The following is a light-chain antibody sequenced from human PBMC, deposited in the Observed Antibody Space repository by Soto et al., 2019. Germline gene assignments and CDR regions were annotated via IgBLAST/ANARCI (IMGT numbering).Light chain of an antibody. Sequence: EIVLTQSPGTLSLSSGERATLSCRASQSVSSSYLAWYQQKPGQAPRLLIYGASSRATGIPDRFSGSGSGTDFTLTITRLEPEDFAVYYCQQYGGSPTFGQGTKVDIK. CDR3: QQYGGSPT. J-gene: IGKJ1*01. CDR2: GAS. CDR1: QSVSSSY. V-gene: IGKV3-20*01.